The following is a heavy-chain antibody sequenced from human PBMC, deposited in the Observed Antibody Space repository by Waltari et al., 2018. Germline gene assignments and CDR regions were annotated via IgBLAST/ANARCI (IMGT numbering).Heavy chain of an antibody. V-gene: IGHV1-2*02. Sequence: QVQLVQSGPEVKQPGASVRVSCKPSGYTFPSHYLHWVRQAPGQGLEWMAWINSNTGDSQSAQTFQGRVTVTKDTSLTTVYLELSGLRSDDTALYYCARETLPGNKIIDYWGQGTLVTVSS. J-gene: IGHJ4*02. CDR3: ARETLPGNKIIDY. CDR2: INSNTGDS. CDR1: GYTFPSHY. D-gene: IGHD1-1*01.